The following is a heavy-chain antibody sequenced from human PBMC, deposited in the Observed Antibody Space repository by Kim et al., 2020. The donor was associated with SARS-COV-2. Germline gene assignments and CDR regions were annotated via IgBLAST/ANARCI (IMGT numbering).Heavy chain of an antibody. CDR2: INTDGSTT. D-gene: IGHD4-17*01. V-gene: IGHV3-74*01. Sequence: GGSLRLSCAASGFTFSSYWMHWVRQSPGKGLVWVSHINTDGSTTTYADSVKGRFTISRDNAKNTLYLQMNSLRVEDTAVYYCASPLYGGNSRPRFDYWGQGTLVTVSS. CDR3: ASPLYGGNSRPRFDY. CDR1: GFTFSSYW. J-gene: IGHJ4*02.